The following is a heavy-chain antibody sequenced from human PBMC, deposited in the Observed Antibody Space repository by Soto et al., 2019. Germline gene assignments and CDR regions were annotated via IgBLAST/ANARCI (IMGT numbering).Heavy chain of an antibody. CDR3: AREGSGYNF. V-gene: IGHV1-69*13. Sequence: GXSVKVSCKASVGIFSNFGISWVRQAPGQGLEWMGGIVPVFGRPNYAQRFRGRLTITADESTSTGYMELISLRSDDTAVYYCAREGSGYNFWGQGTQVTVS. D-gene: IGHD5-12*01. CDR1: VGIFSNFG. CDR2: IVPVFGRP. J-gene: IGHJ4*02.